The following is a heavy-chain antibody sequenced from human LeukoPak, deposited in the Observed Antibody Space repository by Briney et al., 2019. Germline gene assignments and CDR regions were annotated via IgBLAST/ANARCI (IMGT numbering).Heavy chain of an antibody. CDR2: INPNSGGT. Sequence: VSVKVSCKASGYTFTGYYMHWVRQAPGQGLEWTGWINPNSGGTNYAQKFQGRVTMTRDTSISTAYMELSRLRSDDTAVYYCAPAGGYCSSTSCYFDYWGQGTLVTVSS. V-gene: IGHV1-2*02. J-gene: IGHJ4*02. CDR3: APAGGYCSSTSCYFDY. D-gene: IGHD2-2*01. CDR1: GYTFTGYY.